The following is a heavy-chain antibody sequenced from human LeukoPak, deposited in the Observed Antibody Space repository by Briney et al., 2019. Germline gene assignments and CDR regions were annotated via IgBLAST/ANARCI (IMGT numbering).Heavy chain of an antibody. V-gene: IGHV1-2*02. CDR2: INPNSGGT. CDR1: GYTFTGYY. Sequence: VASVKVSCKASGYTFTGYYMHWVRQAPGQGLEWMGWINPNSGGTNYAQKFQGRVTMTRDTSISTAYMELSRLRSDDTAVYYCAGDRITMVRGVPGARFDYWGQGTLVTVSS. D-gene: IGHD3-10*01. J-gene: IGHJ4*02. CDR3: AGDRITMVRGVPGARFDY.